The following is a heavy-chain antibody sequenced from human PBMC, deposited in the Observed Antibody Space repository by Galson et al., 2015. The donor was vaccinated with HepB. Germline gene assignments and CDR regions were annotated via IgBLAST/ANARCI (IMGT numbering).Heavy chain of an antibody. D-gene: IGHD3-10*01. CDR1: GFSLSTSGMC. CDR2: IDWDDDK. Sequence: PALVKPTQTLTLTCTFSGFSLSTSGMCVSWIRQPPGKALEWLARIDWDDDKYYSTSLKTRLTISKDTSKNQVVLTMTNMDPVDTATYYCARTRYGSGSLLIGPFDYWGQGTLVTVSS. CDR3: ARTRYGSGSLLIGPFDY. J-gene: IGHJ4*02. V-gene: IGHV2-70*11.